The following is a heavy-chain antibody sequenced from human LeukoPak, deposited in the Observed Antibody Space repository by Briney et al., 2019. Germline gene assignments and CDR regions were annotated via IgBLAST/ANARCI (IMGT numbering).Heavy chain of an antibody. Sequence: SETLSLTCAVSGASVSSGSYYWSWIRQPPGKGLEWIGYIYYSGSTNYNPSLKSRVTISVDTSKNQFSLKLSSVTAADTAVYYCARGSRGYSYGWGQGTLVTVSS. CDR1: GASVSSGSYY. CDR3: ARGSRGYSYG. D-gene: IGHD5-18*01. V-gene: IGHV4-61*01. J-gene: IGHJ4*02. CDR2: IYYSGST.